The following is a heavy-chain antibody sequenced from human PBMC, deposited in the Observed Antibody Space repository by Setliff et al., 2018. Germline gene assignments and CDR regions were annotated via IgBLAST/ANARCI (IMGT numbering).Heavy chain of an antibody. D-gene: IGHD2-2*01. J-gene: IGHJ3*02. CDR3: ARAPGTVVVPASRSAFDI. CDR1: GYTFSNYG. CDR2: ISAYNGYI. Sequence: ASVKVSCKASGYTFSNYGISWVRQAPGQGLEWMGWISAYNGYIIYAQKLQVRVTMTTDTSTSTAYMEVRSLRSDDTAVYYCARAPGTVVVPASRSAFDIWGQGTMVTVSS. V-gene: IGHV1-18*01.